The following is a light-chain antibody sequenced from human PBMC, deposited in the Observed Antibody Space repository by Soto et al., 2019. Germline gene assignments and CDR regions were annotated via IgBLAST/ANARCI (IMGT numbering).Light chain of an antibody. CDR3: HQYDDGPYT. V-gene: IGKV3-15*01. J-gene: IGKJ2*01. Sequence: EIVMTQSPATLSLSLGERATLSCRASQSVSSNVAWYQQIPGQTPRLLIYGASTRATGIPVRFSGSGSGTEFTLTISSLQSEDFAVYYCHQYDDGPYTFGQGTKVDIK. CDR2: GAS. CDR1: QSVSSN.